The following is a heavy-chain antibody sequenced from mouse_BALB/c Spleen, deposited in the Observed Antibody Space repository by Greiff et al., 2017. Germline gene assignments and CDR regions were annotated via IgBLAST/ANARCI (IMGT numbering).Heavy chain of an antibody. V-gene: IGHV1S81*02. J-gene: IGHJ3*01. CDR1: GYTFTSYY. CDR3: TRSHYYDYDDAY. CDR2: INPSNGGT. D-gene: IGHD2-4*01. Sequence: VQLQQPGAELVKPGASVKLSCKASGYTFTSYYMYWVKQRPGQGLEWIGGINPSNGGTNFNEKFKSKATLTVDKSSSTAYMQLSSLTSEDSAVYYCTRSHYYDYDDAYWGQGTLVTVSA.